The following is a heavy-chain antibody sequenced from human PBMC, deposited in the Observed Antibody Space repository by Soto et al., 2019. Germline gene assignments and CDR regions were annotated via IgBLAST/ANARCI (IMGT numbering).Heavy chain of an antibody. D-gene: IGHD2-21*02. J-gene: IGHJ4*02. CDR1: RFTFSSYG. Sequence: GGSLRLSCAASRFTFSSYGMHWVRQAPGKGLEWVAVISYDGSNKYYADSVKGRFTISRDNSKNTMYLQMNSLRAEDTAVYYCAKDLRSRVTGLLDYWGQGTLVTVSS. V-gene: IGHV3-30*18. CDR3: AKDLRSRVTGLLDY. CDR2: ISYDGSNK.